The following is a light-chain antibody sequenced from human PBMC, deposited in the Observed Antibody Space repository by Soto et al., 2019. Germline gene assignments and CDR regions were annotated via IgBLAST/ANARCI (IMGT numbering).Light chain of an antibody. J-gene: IGKJ2*01. CDR2: GAS. V-gene: IGKV3-20*01. Sequence: EIVLTQFPGTLSLSPGERATLSCRASQTISSSFLAWYQQRPGQAPRLLIYGASSRATGIPDRFSGSGSGTDFTLTISRLEPEDFAVYYCQQYCGSRYTVGQGTKIEIK. CDR3: QQYCGSRYT. CDR1: QTISSSF.